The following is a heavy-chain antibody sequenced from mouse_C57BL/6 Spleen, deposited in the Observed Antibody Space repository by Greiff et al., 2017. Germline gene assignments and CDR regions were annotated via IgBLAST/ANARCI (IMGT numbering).Heavy chain of an antibody. CDR3: ARHADYYGSSYDWYFDV. CDR2: ISGGGGNT. V-gene: IGHV5-9*01. J-gene: IGHJ1*03. Sequence: EVHLVESGGGLVKPGGSLKLSCAASGFTFSSYTMSWVRQTPEKRLEWVATISGGGGNTYYPDNAKNTLYLQMSSLRSEDTALYYCARHADYYGSSYDWYFDVWGTGTTVTVSS. D-gene: IGHD1-1*01. CDR1: GFTFSSYT.